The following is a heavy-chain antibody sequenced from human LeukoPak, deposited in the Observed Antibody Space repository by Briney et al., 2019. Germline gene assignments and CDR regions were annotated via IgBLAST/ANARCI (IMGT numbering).Heavy chain of an antibody. CDR3: ARHLRGYATFYFDY. J-gene: IGHJ4*02. Sequence: PSETLSLTCTLSGGSISSSGYYWGWIRQPPGKGLGLIGSVYYSGTTYYNPSLKSRVTISVDTSESQFSLKLSSVTAADTAVYYCARHLRGYATFYFDYWGQGTLVTVSS. D-gene: IGHD5-12*01. CDR1: GGSISSSGYY. V-gene: IGHV4-39*01. CDR2: VYYSGTT.